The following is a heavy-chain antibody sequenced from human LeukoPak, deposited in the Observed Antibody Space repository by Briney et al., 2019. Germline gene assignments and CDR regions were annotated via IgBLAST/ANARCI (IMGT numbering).Heavy chain of an antibody. D-gene: IGHD5-12*01. CDR2: IIPVLGVS. Sequence: ASVKVSCKASGGDFSSYVITWVRQAPGQGLEWMGRIIPVLGVSNFAQKFQGRVTITADKSTNTAHMELSSLRSEDTAVYFCARESPLLATPDYWGQGTLVTVSS. CDR1: GGDFSSYV. CDR3: ARESPLLATPDY. J-gene: IGHJ4*02. V-gene: IGHV1-69*04.